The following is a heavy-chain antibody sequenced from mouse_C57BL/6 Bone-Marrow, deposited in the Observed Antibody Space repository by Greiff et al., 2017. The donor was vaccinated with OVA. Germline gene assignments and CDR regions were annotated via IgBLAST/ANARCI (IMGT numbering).Heavy chain of an antibody. J-gene: IGHJ1*03. Sequence: QVQLQQPGAELVKPGASVKLSCKASGYTFTSYWMHWVKQRPGRGLEWIGRIVPNSGGTKYNEKFKSKATLTVDKPSSTAYMQLSSLTSEDSAVYYCARATYYDGSSFLYFDVWGTGTTVTVSS. CDR1: GYTFTSYW. CDR2: IVPNSGGT. CDR3: ARATYYDGSSFLYFDV. D-gene: IGHD1-1*01. V-gene: IGHV1-72*01.